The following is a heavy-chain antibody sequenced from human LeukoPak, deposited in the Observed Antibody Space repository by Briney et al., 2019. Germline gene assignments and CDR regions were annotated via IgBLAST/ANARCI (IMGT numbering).Heavy chain of an antibody. J-gene: IGHJ4*02. CDR2: ISGSGGTT. V-gene: IGHV3-23*01. CDR1: GFTFSSHA. CDR3: AKAVRGYSGYDFYFDY. Sequence: PGRSLRLSCAASGFTFSSHAMHWVRQAPGEGLEWVSAISGSGGTTYYADSVKGRFTMSRDNSKNTQYLQMNSLRAEDTAVYYCAKAVRGYSGYDFYFDYWGQGTLVTVSS. D-gene: IGHD5-12*01.